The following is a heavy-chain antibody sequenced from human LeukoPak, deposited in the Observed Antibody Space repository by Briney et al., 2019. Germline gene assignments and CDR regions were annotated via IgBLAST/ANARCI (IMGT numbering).Heavy chain of an antibody. Sequence: GGSLRLSCAASGFTFSSYSMNWVRQAPGKGLEWVSSISSSSSYIYYADSVKGRFTISRDNAKNSLYLQMNSLRAEDTALYYCAKGYCSGGSCRYGGCYFDYWGQGTLVTVSS. CDR2: ISSSSSYI. CDR3: AKGYCSGGSCRYGGCYFDY. D-gene: IGHD2-15*01. CDR1: GFTFSSYS. V-gene: IGHV3-21*04. J-gene: IGHJ4*02.